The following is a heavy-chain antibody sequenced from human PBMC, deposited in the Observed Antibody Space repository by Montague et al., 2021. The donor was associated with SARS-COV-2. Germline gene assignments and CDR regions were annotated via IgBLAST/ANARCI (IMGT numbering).Heavy chain of an antibody. J-gene: IGHJ4*02. V-gene: IGHV3-7*01. Sequence: SLRLSCAASRFSFSSYRMTWIRQAPGEGPEWVATIDRDGYEVYYVDSVKGRFTISRDSARNSLYLQLTSLRGEDTAVYYCARGGRGTSYYWEYWGQGTLVTVSS. CDR2: IDRDGYEV. CDR3: ARGGRGTSYYWEY. D-gene: IGHD2-2*01. CDR1: RFSFSSYR.